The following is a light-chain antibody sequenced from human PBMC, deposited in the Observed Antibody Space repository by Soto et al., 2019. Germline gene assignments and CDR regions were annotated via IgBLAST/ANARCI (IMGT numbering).Light chain of an antibody. CDR2: GIS. V-gene: IGKV3-20*01. CDR3: QQYVTSSPRT. J-gene: IGKJ1*01. CDR1: QTISSSY. Sequence: EIVLTQSPGTLSLSPGERATLSFRASQTISSSYLAWYQQKPGQAPRLLMYGISRRATGIPDRFSGSGSGTDFTLTITRLEPEDFAVYYCQQYVTSSPRTFGQGTKVDNK.